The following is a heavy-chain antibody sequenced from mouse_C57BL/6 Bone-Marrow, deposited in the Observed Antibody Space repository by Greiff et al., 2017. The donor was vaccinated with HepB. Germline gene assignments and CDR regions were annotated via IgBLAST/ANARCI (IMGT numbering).Heavy chain of an antibody. Sequence: QVQLQQSGAELARPGASVKLSCKASGYTFTSYGISWVKQRTGQGLEWIGEIYPRSGNTYYNEKFKGKATLTADKSSSTAYMELRSLTSEDSAVYFCARERYYYGSSPWYFDVWGTGTTVTVSS. CDR1: GYTFTSYG. J-gene: IGHJ1*03. CDR3: ARERYYYGSSPWYFDV. V-gene: IGHV1-81*01. CDR2: IYPRSGNT. D-gene: IGHD1-1*01.